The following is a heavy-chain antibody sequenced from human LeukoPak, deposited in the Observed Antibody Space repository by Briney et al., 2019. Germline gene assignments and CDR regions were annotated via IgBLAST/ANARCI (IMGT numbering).Heavy chain of an antibody. CDR1: GFTFSSYA. CDR3: ARGVVAARFWFDP. CDR2: ISSNGGST. D-gene: IGHD6-6*01. J-gene: IGHJ5*02. V-gene: IGHV3-64D*06. Sequence: GGSLRLSCSASGFTFSSYAMHWVRQAPGKGLEYVSAISSNGGSTYYADSVKGRFTISRDNSKNTLYLQMSSLRAEDTAVYYCARGVVAARFWFDPWGQGTLVTVSS.